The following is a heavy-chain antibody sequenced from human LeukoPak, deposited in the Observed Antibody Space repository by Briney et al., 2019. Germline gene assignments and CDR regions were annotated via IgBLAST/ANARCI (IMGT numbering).Heavy chain of an antibody. Sequence: SETLSLTCTVSGGSVSSGSYYWSWIRQPPGKGLEWIGYIYYSGSTNYNLSLKSRVTISVDTSKNQFSLKLSSVTAADTAVYYCARDYCSSTSCQVGYYYYGMDVWGQGTTVTVSS. CDR1: GGSVSSGSYY. V-gene: IGHV4-61*01. J-gene: IGHJ6*02. D-gene: IGHD2-2*01. CDR3: ARDYCSSTSCQVGYYYYGMDV. CDR2: IYYSGST.